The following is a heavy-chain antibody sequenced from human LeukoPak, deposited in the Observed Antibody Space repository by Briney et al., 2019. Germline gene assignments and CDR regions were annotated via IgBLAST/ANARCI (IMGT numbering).Heavy chain of an antibody. CDR1: GYSLSKFS. CDR3: ATDGVGGAFYAFDV. V-gene: IGHV1-24*01. Sequence: ASVKVSCKVSGYSLSKFSMNWVRQAPGKGLEGVGGFDPEDGETVYAQEFQDRVTITEDTSTNTAHMELSSLGSEDTAVYYCATDGVGGAFYAFDVWGQGTMVTVSS. D-gene: IGHD1-26*01. J-gene: IGHJ3*01. CDR2: FDPEDGET.